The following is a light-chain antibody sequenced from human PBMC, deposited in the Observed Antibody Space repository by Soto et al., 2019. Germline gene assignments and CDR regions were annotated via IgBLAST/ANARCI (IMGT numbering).Light chain of an antibody. CDR1: QSVSSY. J-gene: IGKJ4*01. V-gene: IGKV3-11*01. Sequence: EIVLTQSPATLSLSPGERATLSSRASQSVSSYLAWYQQTPGKAPRLLIYDASNRDTGIPARFSGMRSGTDFTLPLSRLEPEDFEVYYCQQRSNWPLTFGGGTKVDIK. CDR2: DAS. CDR3: QQRSNWPLT.